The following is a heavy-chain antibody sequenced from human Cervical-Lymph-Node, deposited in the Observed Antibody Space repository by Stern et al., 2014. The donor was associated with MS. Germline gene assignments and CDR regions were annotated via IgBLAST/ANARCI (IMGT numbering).Heavy chain of an antibody. D-gene: IGHD3-16*02. V-gene: IGHV1-69*01. CDR2: IIPMFGIA. Sequence: QLVQSGAEVKKPGSSVKVSCKASGGTFRSYTIGWVRKAPGQGLEWMGGIIPMFGIANYAEKFQGRVTITADESTSTAYMDLSTLRSEDTAVYYCARATSDYIWGSYRYLDYWGQGTQVTVSS. J-gene: IGHJ4*02. CDR1: GGTFRSYT. CDR3: ARATSDYIWGSYRYLDY.